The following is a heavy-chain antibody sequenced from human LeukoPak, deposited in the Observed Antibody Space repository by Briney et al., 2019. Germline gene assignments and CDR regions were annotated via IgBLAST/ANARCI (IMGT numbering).Heavy chain of an antibody. CDR1: GVSISSYY. CDR3: ARRAPYSYEWSTLDY. D-gene: IGHD5-18*01. J-gene: IGHJ4*02. Sequence: PSETLSLTCTVSGVSISSYYWSCIRQPPGKGLEWIGNIYYSGSTNYNPSLKSRVTISVDTSKNQFSLKLSSVTAADTAVYYCARRAPYSYEWSTLDYWGQGTLVTVSS. V-gene: IGHV4-59*08. CDR2: IYYSGST.